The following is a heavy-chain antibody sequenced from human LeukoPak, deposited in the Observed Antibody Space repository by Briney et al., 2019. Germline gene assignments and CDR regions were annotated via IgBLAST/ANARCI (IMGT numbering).Heavy chain of an antibody. D-gene: IGHD2-15*01. V-gene: IGHV3-7*01. CDR1: GLTFSSSW. Sequence: GGSLRLSCAASGLTFSSSWMTWVRQAPGKGLEWVANIKQDGSEEYYVDSVKGRFTISRDNAKNSLYLQMNSLRAEDTAVYYCASWVGRDYWGQGTLVTVSS. J-gene: IGHJ4*02. CDR2: IKQDGSEE. CDR3: ASWVGRDY.